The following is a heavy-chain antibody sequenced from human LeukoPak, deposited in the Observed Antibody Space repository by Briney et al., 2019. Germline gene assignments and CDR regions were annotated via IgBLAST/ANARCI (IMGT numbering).Heavy chain of an antibody. J-gene: IGHJ4*02. D-gene: IGHD6-13*01. Sequence: GGSLKISCKASGYSFTSYWISWVRQMPGKGLEWMGRIDPSDSYTNYSPSFQGHVIISADKSISTAYLQWSSLKASDTAMYYCARRVGSSWYLFDYWGQGTLVTVSS. V-gene: IGHV5-10-1*01. CDR1: GYSFTSYW. CDR3: ARRVGSSWYLFDY. CDR2: IDPSDSYT.